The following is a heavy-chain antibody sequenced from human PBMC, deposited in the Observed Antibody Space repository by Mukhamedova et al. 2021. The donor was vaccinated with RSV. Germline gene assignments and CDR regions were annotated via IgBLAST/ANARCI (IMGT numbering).Heavy chain of an antibody. D-gene: IGHD4-17*01. CDR2: ISGSGIGT. J-gene: IGHJ4*02. Sequence: APGKGLEWVSAISGSGIGTYYADSVKGRFTISRDNSKNTVYLQMNSLRAEDTAIYYCAKGEKGRNDYGVYAEFAYWGQGTLVTVS. V-gene: IGHV3-23*01. CDR3: AKGEKGRNDYGVYAEFAY.